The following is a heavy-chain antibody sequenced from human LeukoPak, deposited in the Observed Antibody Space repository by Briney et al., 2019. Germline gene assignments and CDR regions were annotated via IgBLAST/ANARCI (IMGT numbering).Heavy chain of an antibody. CDR2: INPNSGGT. J-gene: IGHJ4*02. D-gene: IGHD5-18*01. V-gene: IGHV1-2*02. CDR1: GYTFTGYY. CDR3: ARVRGYSYGDPGLFDY. Sequence: EASVKVSCKASGYTFTGYYMHWVRQAPGQGLEWMGWINPNSGGTNYAQKFQGRVTMTRDTSISTAYMELSRLRSDDTAVYYCARVRGYSYGDPGLFDYWGQGTLVTVSS.